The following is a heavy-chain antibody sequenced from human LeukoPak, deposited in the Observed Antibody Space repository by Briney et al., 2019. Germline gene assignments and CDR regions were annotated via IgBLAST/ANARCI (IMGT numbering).Heavy chain of an antibody. J-gene: IGHJ5*02. D-gene: IGHD2-15*01. CDR3: ARLIRGYWDWFDP. CDR1: GGSISSYY. V-gene: IGHV4-59*08. CDR2: IYYSGST. Sequence: KPSETLSLTCTVSGGSISSYYWRWIRQPPGKGLEWIGYIYYSGSTNYNPSLKSRVTISVDTSKNQFSLKLSSVTAADTAVYYCARLIRGYWDWFDPWGQGTLVTVSS.